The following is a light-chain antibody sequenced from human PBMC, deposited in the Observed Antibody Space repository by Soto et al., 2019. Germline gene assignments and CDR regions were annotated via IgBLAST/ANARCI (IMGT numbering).Light chain of an antibody. CDR3: QQTRSYPST. V-gene: IGKV1-5*01. CDR1: QSISSW. J-gene: IGKJ4*01. Sequence: DIQMTQSPSTLSASVGDRVTITCRASQSISSWLAWYQQKPGKAPKLLIYDASSLESGVPSRFSGSVSGTEFTLTIDSLQPDDFATYYCQQTRSYPSTFGGGTKVDIK. CDR2: DAS.